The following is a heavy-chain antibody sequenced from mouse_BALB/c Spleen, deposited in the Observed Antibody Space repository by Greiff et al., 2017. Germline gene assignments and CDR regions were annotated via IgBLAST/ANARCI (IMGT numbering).Heavy chain of an antibody. Sequence: VQLQQSGTVLARPGASVKMSCKASGYSFTSYWMHWVKQRPGQGLEWIGAIYPGNSDTSYNQKFKGKAKLTAVTSASTAYMELSSLTNEDSAVYYCTRVTTVVATVDYWGQGTTLTVSS. CDR2: IYPGNSDT. V-gene: IGHV1-5*01. CDR1: GYSFTSYW. J-gene: IGHJ2*01. CDR3: TRVTTVVATVDY. D-gene: IGHD1-1*01.